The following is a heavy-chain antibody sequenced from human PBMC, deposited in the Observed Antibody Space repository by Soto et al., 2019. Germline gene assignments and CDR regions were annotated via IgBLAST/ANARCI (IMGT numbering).Heavy chain of an antibody. CDR1: GASIRSGRYY. J-gene: IGHJ5*01. D-gene: IGHD2-21*01. CDR2: IYYTGTT. CDR3: GTVWSDDGTNWFDS. Sequence: SETLSLTCTVSGASIRSGRYYWSWIRQYPGRGLEWIGYIYYTGTTHYNPAVKSRVTISLDNSKDQFSLPLTSVTAADTALYYWGTVWSDDGTNWFDSWGQGTQVTVSS. V-gene: IGHV4-31*06.